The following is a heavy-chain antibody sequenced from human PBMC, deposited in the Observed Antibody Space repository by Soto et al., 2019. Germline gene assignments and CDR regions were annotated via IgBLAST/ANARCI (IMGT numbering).Heavy chain of an antibody. Sequence: PSETLSLTCDVYGGSFVGYYWTWIRQPPGKGLEWIGEVNHSGSPNYSPSLKSRVTMSFDTSKNQFSLNLTSVTAADTAVYYCARARFSQWSQDYYGLDVWGQGTTVTVSS. CDR2: VNHSGSP. CDR3: ARARFSQWSQDYYGLDV. CDR1: GGSFVGYY. J-gene: IGHJ6*02. D-gene: IGHD3-3*01. V-gene: IGHV4-34*01.